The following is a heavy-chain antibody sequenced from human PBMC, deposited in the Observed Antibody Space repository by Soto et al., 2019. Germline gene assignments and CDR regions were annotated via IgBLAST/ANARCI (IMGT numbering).Heavy chain of an antibody. V-gene: IGHV3-30*18. CDR3: GKDLHHSSGHFSTVRLNAMDV. J-gene: IGHJ6*01. D-gene: IGHD3-22*01. CDR1: GFTFSSYA. Sequence: PGGSLRLSCAASGFTFSSYAMQWVRQAPGKGLEWVALMSYDGTNEYYADSVKGRFTISRDNSKNTLFLQINSLRAEDTAVYYCGKDLHHSSGHFSTVRLNAMDVWGPVTTVTVSS. CDR2: MSYDGTNE.